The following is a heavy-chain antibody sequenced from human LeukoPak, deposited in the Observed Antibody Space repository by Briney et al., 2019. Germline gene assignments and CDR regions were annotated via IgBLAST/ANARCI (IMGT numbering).Heavy chain of an antibody. Sequence: GGSLRLSCTPSGLTFSISGFNWVRQAPGKGLEWVASIGPTGFDRYHADSIKGRFTISRDNANNFLYLQMDSLRAEDTAVYYCATETNGRHYDYWGQGTLLTVSS. V-gene: IGHV3-21*06. J-gene: IGHJ4*02. CDR2: IGPTGFDR. D-gene: IGHD2-8*01. CDR1: GLTFSISG. CDR3: ATETNGRHYDY.